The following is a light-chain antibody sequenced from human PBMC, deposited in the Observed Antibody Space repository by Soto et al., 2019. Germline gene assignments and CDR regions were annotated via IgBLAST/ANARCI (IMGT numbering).Light chain of an antibody. CDR1: QSVDNY. CDR2: DAS. J-gene: IGKJ1*01. CDR3: QQRSNWPLWS. Sequence: EIVLTQSPATLSLSPGERATLSCRASQSVDNYLAWSQQKPGQAPRLLIYDASNRATGVPARFSGSGSGTGFTLAISGPEPNDCALDFCQQRSNWPLWSCSQGTKVEIK. V-gene: IGKV3-11*01.